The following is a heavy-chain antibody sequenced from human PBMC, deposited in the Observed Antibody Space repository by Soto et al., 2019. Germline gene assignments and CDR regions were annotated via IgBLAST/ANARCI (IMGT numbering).Heavy chain of an antibody. CDR1: GFTFSNYE. CDR3: ARDLRTLYYFDF. CDR2: ISSLGSTI. Sequence: XGSLMISCAASGFTFSNYEMNWVRQAPGKGLEWVSYISSLGSTIYYADSVKGRFTISRDNARDSLFLQMNSLRAEDTAVYYCARDLRTLYYFDFWGQGTLVTVSS. D-gene: IGHD4-17*01. J-gene: IGHJ4*02. V-gene: IGHV3-48*03.